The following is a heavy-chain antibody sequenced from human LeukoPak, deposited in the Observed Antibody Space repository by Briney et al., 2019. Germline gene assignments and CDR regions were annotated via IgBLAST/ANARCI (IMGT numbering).Heavy chain of an antibody. D-gene: IGHD3-22*01. CDR3: ARAFPNYYDSSGYSDAFDI. CDR2: IYHSGST. CDR1: GGSINSNNW. V-gene: IGHV4-4*02. J-gene: IGHJ3*02. Sequence: SETLSLTCAVSGGSINSNNWWSWVRQPPGKGLEWIGEIYHSGSTCYNPSLKSRVTISVDTSKNQFSLKLSSVTAADTAVYYCARAFPNYYDSSGYSDAFDIWGQGTTVTVSS.